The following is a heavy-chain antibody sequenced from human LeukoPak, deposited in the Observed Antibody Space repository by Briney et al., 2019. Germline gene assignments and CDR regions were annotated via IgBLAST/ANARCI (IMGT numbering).Heavy chain of an antibody. Sequence: PGGSLRLSCAASGFTFSRYEINWVRQAPGKGLEWVSYISSGGSTVYYADSVKGRFTISRDNAKNSLYLQMSSLRAEDTAVYYCARAFYGDLDYWGQGTLVTVSS. CDR1: GFTFSRYE. CDR3: ARAFYGDLDY. D-gene: IGHD4-17*01. CDR2: ISSGGSTV. J-gene: IGHJ4*02. V-gene: IGHV3-48*03.